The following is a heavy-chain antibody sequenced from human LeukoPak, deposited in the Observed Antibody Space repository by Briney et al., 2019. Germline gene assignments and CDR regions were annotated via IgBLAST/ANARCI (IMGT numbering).Heavy chain of an antibody. J-gene: IGHJ6*02. CDR3: ARDWSKSNWSYYYYGMDV. CDR2: IIPIFGTA. D-gene: IGHD1-20*01. CDR1: GGTFSSYA. V-gene: IGHV1-69*13. Sequence: GASVKVSCKASGGTFSSYAISWVRQAPGQGLEWMGGIIPIFGTANYAQKFQGRVTITADESTSTAYMELSSLRSEDTAVYYCARDWSKSNWSYYYYGMDVWGQGTTVTVSS.